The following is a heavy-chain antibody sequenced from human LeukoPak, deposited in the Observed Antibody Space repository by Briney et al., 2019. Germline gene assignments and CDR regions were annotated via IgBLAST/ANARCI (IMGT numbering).Heavy chain of an antibody. Sequence: ASVKVSCKASGYTFTSYGIGWVRQAPGQGLEWMGLISAYNGNTNYAQKLQGRVTMTTDTSTSTAYMELRSLRSDDTAVYYCARDYGPYCSSTSCFDDAFDIWGQGTMVTVSS. V-gene: IGHV1-18*01. J-gene: IGHJ3*02. CDR2: ISAYNGNT. D-gene: IGHD2-2*01. CDR1: GYTFTSYG. CDR3: ARDYGPYCSSTSCFDDAFDI.